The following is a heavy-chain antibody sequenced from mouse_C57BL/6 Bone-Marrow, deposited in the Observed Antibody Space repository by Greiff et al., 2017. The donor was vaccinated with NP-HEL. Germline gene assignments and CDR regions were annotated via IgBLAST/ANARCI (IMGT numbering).Heavy chain of an antibody. CDR1: GFNIKDDY. J-gene: IGHJ4*01. CDR3: TLLTGTRYYAMDY. D-gene: IGHD4-1*01. Sequence: VQLQQSGAELVRPGASVKLSCTASGFNIKDDYMHWVKQRPEQGLEWIGWIDPENGDTEYASKFQGKATITAATSSNTAYLQLSSLTSEDTAVYYCTLLTGTRYYAMDYWGQGTSVTGSS. CDR2: IDPENGDT. V-gene: IGHV14-4*01.